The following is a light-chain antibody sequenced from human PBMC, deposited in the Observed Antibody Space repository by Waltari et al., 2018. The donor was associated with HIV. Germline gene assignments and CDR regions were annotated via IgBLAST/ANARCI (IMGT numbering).Light chain of an antibody. CDR1: QSIVYSDGDTY. CDR3: MPGTHLPTS. Sequence: DVVLTQSPLSLPVTLGQPASISCMSSQSIVYSDGDTYLNWFQQRPGQSPRCRIYKVSNRDAGVPDRFSGSGSGTDVTLQISRVEAEDVGVYYCMPGTHLPTSFGQGTKLEIK. CDR2: KVS. V-gene: IGKV2-30*01. J-gene: IGKJ2*01.